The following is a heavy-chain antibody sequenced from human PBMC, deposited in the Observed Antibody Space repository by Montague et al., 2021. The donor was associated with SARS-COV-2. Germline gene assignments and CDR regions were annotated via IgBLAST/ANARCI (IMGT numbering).Heavy chain of an antibody. CDR1: GFTFSSYA. J-gene: IGHJ1*01. D-gene: IGHD6-13*01. CDR3: AKQYRSRCYHQYFQH. V-gene: IGHV3-23*03. Sequence: SLRLSCAASGFTFSSYAMTWVRQTPGKGLELFSALFSGGSSTYYADSVNGRFTISRDTSKNTLYLQMNSLRAEDTAVYYCAKQYRSRCYHQYFQHWGQGTLVTVSS. CDR2: LFSGGSST.